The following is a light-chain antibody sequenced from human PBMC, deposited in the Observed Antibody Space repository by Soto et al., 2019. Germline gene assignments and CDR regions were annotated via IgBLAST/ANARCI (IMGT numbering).Light chain of an antibody. CDR2: KES. V-gene: IGKV1-5*03. J-gene: IGKJ1*01. CDR3: QQYNSSPT. CDR1: QSISSW. Sequence: DIQMTQSPSTLSASVGDRVTITCRASQSISSWLAWYQQKPGKAPKLLIYKESSLESGVPSRFSGSGSGTEFTLTISSLQPDDFATYYCQQYNSSPTFGQGTKVEI.